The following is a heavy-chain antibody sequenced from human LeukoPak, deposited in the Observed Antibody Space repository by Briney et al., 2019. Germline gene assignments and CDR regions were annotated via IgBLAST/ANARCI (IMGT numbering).Heavy chain of an antibody. CDR3: AKGLYGSGSYLGWFDP. CDR1: GFTFSSYA. J-gene: IGHJ5*02. Sequence: GGSLRLSCAASGFTFSSYAMHWVRQAPGKGLEWVAVISYDVSNKYYADSVKGRFTISRDNSKNTLYLQMNSLRAEDTAVYYCAKGLYGSGSYLGWFDPWGQGTLVTVSS. CDR2: ISYDVSNK. V-gene: IGHV3-30-3*01. D-gene: IGHD3-10*01.